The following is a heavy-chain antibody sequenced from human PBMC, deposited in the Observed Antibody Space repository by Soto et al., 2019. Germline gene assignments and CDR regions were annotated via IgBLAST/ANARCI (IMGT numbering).Heavy chain of an antibody. CDR3: APLVSCSGGSCQYDAFAI. J-gene: IGHJ3*02. D-gene: IGHD2-15*01. V-gene: IGHV3-23*01. Sequence: EVQVLESGGGLVQPGGSLRLSCEGSGFTVSSHAMTWIRQAPGKGPEWVSTITADAGTYYADSVKGRFAMSRETSESTLYLQMSRLGAEDTAVYYCAPLVSCSGGSCQYDAFAIRGQGTMVTVSS. CDR1: GFTVSSHA. CDR2: ITADAGT.